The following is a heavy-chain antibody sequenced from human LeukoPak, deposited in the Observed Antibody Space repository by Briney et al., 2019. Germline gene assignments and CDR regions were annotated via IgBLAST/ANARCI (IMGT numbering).Heavy chain of an antibody. CDR2: IYSGGST. J-gene: IGHJ4*02. V-gene: IGHV3-53*01. Sequence: GGSLRLSCAASGFTFSSYAMSWVRQAPGKGLEWVSVIYSGGSTYYADSVKGRFTISRDNSKNTLYLQMNSLRAEDTAVYYCVRDLAEATGDYWGQGTLVTVSS. CDR3: VRDLAEATGDY. D-gene: IGHD3-16*01. CDR1: GFTFSSYA.